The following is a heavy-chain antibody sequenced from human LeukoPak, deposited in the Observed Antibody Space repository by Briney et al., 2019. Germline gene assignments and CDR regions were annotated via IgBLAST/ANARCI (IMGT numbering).Heavy chain of an antibody. V-gene: IGHV4-30-2*01. D-gene: IGHD2-15*01. Sequence: SETLSLTCAVSGGSNSSGGYSWSWIRQPPGKGLEWIGYIYHSGSTYYNPSLKSRVTISVDRSKNQFSLKLSSVTAADTAVYYCARAMAATQSFDYWGQGTLVTVSS. CDR2: IYHSGST. CDR1: GGSNSSGGYS. CDR3: ARAMAATQSFDY. J-gene: IGHJ4*02.